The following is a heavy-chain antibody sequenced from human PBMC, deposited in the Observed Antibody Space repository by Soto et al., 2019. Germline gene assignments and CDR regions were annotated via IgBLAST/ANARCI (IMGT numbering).Heavy chain of an antibody. V-gene: IGHV4-39*01. CDR3: ARRGEDFHLGYYYGMDV. CDR1: GGSISSSSYY. Sequence: SETLSLTCTVSGGSISSSSYYWGWIRQPPGKGLEWIGSIYYSGSTYYNPSLKSRVTISVDTSKNQFSLKLSSVTAADTAVYYCARRGEDFHLGYYYGMDVWGQGTTVTVSS. J-gene: IGHJ6*02. D-gene: IGHD3-16*01. CDR2: IYYSGST.